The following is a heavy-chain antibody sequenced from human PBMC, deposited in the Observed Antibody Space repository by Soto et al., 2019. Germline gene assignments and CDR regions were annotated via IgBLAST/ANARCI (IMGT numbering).Heavy chain of an antibody. D-gene: IGHD2-2*01. CDR2: ISGGSSTI. Sequence: GGSLRLSCAASGFAFDNYPMNWVRQAPGKGLEWVSYISGGSSTIYYADSVKGRFTISRDNAKNSLYLQMDSLRAEDTAVYYATRSAYMDVWGTGTTVTVSS. V-gene: IGHV3-48*01. CDR3: TRSAYMDV. J-gene: IGHJ6*03. CDR1: GFAFDNYP.